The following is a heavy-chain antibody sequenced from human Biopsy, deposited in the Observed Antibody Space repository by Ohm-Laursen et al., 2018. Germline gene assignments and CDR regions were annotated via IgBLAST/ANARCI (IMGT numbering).Heavy chain of an antibody. CDR3: ARARIKTSGVLIPETYYFDS. V-gene: IGHV4-59*01. CDR1: GDSISIYY. D-gene: IGHD3-3*01. Sequence: TLSLTCNVSGDSISIYYWSWIRQPPGKGLEWIGNFYYSGSTNYNPSLKSRITMSLDRSKSQVSLRMNSVTAADTAVYYCARARIKTSGVLIPETYYFDSWGQGTLATVSS. J-gene: IGHJ4*02. CDR2: FYYSGST.